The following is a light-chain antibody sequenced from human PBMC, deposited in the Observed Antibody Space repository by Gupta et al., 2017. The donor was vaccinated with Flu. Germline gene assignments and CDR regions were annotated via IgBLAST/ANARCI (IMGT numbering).Light chain of an antibody. CDR3: QHYKSWPPPWT. CDR1: QSVNTN. V-gene: IGKV3-15*01. CDR2: GAS. Sequence: EIVMTQSPATLSVSPGEGATLSCRASQSVNTNLAWYQQKPGQAPRLLIHGASTRGTGVPERFSGSGSGTEFTLTISSLQSEDFAVYYCQHYKSWPPPWTFGQGTKVEIK. J-gene: IGKJ1*01.